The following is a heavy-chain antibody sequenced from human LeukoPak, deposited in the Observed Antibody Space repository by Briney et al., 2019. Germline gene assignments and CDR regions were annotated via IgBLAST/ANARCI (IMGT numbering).Heavy chain of an antibody. D-gene: IGHD3/OR15-3a*01. CDR3: AKVGWTKTPHPHDAFDI. Sequence: GGSLRLSCAASGFTFSSYGMHWVRQAPGKGLEWVAVISYDGSNKYYADSVKGRFTISRDNSKNTLYLQMNSLRAEDTAVYYCAKVGWTKTPHPHDAFDIWGQGTMVTVSS. V-gene: IGHV3-30*18. J-gene: IGHJ3*02. CDR1: GFTFSSYG. CDR2: ISYDGSNK.